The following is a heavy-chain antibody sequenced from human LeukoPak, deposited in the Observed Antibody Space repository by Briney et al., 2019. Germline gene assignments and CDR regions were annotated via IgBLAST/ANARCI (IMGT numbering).Heavy chain of an antibody. CDR1: GFTFSSYG. D-gene: IGHD4-17*01. Sequence: GGSLRLSCAASGFTFSSYGMHWVRQDPGKGLEWVAVISYDGSNKYYADSVKGRFTISRDNSKNTLYLQMNSLRAEDTAVYYCIAVTTPSDYWGQGTLVTVSS. CDR3: IAVTTPSDY. CDR2: ISYDGSNK. V-gene: IGHV3-30*03. J-gene: IGHJ4*02.